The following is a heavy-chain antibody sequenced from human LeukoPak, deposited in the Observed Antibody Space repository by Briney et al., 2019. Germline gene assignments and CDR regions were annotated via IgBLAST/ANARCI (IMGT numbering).Heavy chain of an antibody. J-gene: IGHJ4*02. Sequence: PGGSLRLSCAASGFTFSSYAMSWVRQAPGKGLEWVSAISGSGGSTYYADSVKGRFTISRDNSKNTLYLQMNSLRAEDTAVYYCAKVDNYYGSGSYSYWGQGTLVTVSS. D-gene: IGHD3-10*01. CDR2: ISGSGGST. CDR1: GFTFSSYA. V-gene: IGHV3-23*01. CDR3: AKVDNYYGSGSYSY.